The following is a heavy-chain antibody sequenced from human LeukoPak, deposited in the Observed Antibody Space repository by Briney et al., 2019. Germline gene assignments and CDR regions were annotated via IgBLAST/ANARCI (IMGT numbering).Heavy chain of an antibody. Sequence: GGSLRLSCAASGFTFSSYAMHWVRQAPGKGLEWVAVISYDGSNKYYADSVKGRFTISRDNSKNTLYLQMNSLRAEDTAVYYCAREGGYSYGLDYWXXGTLVTVSS. CDR1: GFTFSSYA. D-gene: IGHD5-18*01. CDR3: AREGGYSYGLDY. V-gene: IGHV3-30-3*01. CDR2: ISYDGSNK. J-gene: IGHJ4*01.